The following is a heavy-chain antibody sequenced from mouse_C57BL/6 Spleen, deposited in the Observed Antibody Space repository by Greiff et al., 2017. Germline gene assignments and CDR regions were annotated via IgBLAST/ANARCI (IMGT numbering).Heavy chain of an antibody. CDR3: TSLWDGY. D-gene: IGHD4-1*01. J-gene: IGHJ2*01. CDR2: ISRGGDYI. Sequence: DLMLVESGEGLVKPGGSLKLSCAASGFTFRSSAMSWVRQTPEKRLEWVTYISRGGDYIYYADTVKGRFTISRDNARNTLYLQMSSLKSEDTARYYCTSLWDGYWGQGTTLTVSS. CDR1: GFTFRSSA. V-gene: IGHV5-9-1*02.